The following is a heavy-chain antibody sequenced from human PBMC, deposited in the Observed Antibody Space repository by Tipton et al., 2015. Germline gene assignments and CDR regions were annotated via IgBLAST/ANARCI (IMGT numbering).Heavy chain of an antibody. V-gene: IGHV4-61*03. CDR2: ISYSGST. J-gene: IGHJ6*02. CDR3: ARDLEHGMDV. D-gene: IGHD5-24*01. CDR1: GGSVSSANYY. Sequence: TLPLTCSVSGGSVSSANYYWSWIRQPPGKGLEWMGYISYSGSTHYNPSLKSRVSISLDTSKNHFSLSLTSVTAADTAIYYCARDLEHGMDVWGQGTTVTVS.